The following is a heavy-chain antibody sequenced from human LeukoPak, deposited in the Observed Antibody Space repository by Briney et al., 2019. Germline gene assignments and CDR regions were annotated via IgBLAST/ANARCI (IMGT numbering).Heavy chain of an antibody. CDR1: GGSISTYY. Sequence: SETLSLTCTVSGGSISTYYWSWIRQSPGKGLEWIGHIYTSGSTNYNPSLRSRVTISVDTSKNQLSLKLSSVTAADTAVYYCATFYSNSLYFDYWGQRTLVTVSS. D-gene: IGHD4-11*01. CDR3: ATFYSNSLYFDY. V-gene: IGHV4-4*09. CDR2: IYTSGST. J-gene: IGHJ4*02.